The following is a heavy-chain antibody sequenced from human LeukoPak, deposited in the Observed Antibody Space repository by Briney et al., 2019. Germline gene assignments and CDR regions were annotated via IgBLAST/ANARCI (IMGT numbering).Heavy chain of an antibody. V-gene: IGHV4-30-4*08. CDR3: ARMDIARYMDV. CDR1: NGSINTGDYF. Sequence: SETLSLTCTVPNGSINTGDYFWTWVRQSPGKALEWIGHMYYTGGTYYNPFLKSRLTMSLDTSKNEFSLNLASVTAADSALYYCARMDIARYMDVWGKGTTVTVSS. CDR2: MYYTGGT. D-gene: IGHD5-12*01. J-gene: IGHJ6*03.